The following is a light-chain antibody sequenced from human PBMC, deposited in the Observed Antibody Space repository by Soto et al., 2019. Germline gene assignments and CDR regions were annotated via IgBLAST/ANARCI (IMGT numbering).Light chain of an antibody. CDR1: QSVSSN. Sequence: EIVMTQSPATLSVSPGERATLSCRASQSVSSNLAWYQQKAGQAPSLLIYDASTRATGIPARFSGSGSGTEFTLTISSLQSEDFAVYYCQQYNNWYTFGQGTKLEIK. CDR2: DAS. V-gene: IGKV3-15*01. J-gene: IGKJ2*01. CDR3: QQYNNWYT.